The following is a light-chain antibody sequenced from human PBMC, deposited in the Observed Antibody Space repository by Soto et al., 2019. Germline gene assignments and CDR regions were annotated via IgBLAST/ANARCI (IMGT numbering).Light chain of an antibody. V-gene: IGKV3-15*01. Sequence: EIVMTQSPATLSVSPGERATLSCRASQTVASNLAWYQQKPGQAPRLLIHGSSTRATGVPARFSGSGSGTEFTRTISSLQSEDFAVYYCQQYHNWPPQYTFGPGTKLQI. CDR2: GSS. CDR1: QTVASN. CDR3: QQYHNWPPQYT. J-gene: IGKJ2*01.